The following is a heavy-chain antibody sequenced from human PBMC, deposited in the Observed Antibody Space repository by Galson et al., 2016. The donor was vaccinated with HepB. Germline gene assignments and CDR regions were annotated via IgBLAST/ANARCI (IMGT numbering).Heavy chain of an antibody. J-gene: IGHJ5*02. CDR1: GFAFSSHW. V-gene: IGHV3-74*01. Sequence: SLRLSCAASGFAFSSHWMHWVRQAPGKGLMWVARINSDGTISNYADSVKGRFTISRDNAKNTLYLEMNSLRVEDTAVYNCVRDHSVVPATAYNWFDPWGQGTLVTVSS. CDR2: INSDGTIS. D-gene: IGHD2-21*02. CDR3: VRDHSVVPATAYNWFDP.